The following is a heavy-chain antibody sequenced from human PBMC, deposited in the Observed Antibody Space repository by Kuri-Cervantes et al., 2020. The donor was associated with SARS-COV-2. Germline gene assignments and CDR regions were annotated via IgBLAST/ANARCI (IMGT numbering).Heavy chain of an antibody. CDR1: GGSISSSNW. V-gene: IGHV4-4*02. Sequence: GSLRLSCAVSGGSISSSNWWSWVRQPPGKGLEWIGEIYHSGSTNYNPSLKSRVTISVDTSKNQFSLKLSSVTAADTAVYYCARVSSGWYSRLFDYWGQGTLVTVSS. CDR3: ARVSSGWYSRLFDY. D-gene: IGHD6-19*01. J-gene: IGHJ4*02. CDR2: IYHSGST.